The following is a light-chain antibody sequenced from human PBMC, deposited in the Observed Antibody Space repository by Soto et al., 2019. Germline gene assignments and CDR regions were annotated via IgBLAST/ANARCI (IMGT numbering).Light chain of an antibody. Sequence: DIQMTQSPSTLSASVGDRVTITCRASQSIRIWLAWYQQKPGKATQLLIYKASSLESGVPSRFSGSGSGTEFTLTISSLQPGGSATYYCQQYNSYPLTFGGGTEVEIK. CDR2: KAS. CDR3: QQYNSYPLT. J-gene: IGKJ4*01. CDR1: QSIRIW. V-gene: IGKV1-5*03.